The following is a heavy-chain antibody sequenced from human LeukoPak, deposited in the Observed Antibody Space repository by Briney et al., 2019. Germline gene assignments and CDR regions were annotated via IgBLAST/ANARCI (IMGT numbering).Heavy chain of an antibody. CDR3: AVDILTGDDI. V-gene: IGHV4-59*01. D-gene: IGHD3-9*01. J-gene: IGHJ3*02. CDR1: GGSISSYY. Sequence: SETLSLTCTVSGGSISSYYWTWIRQPPGKGLEWIGYSYYSGNTNYNPSLKSRVTILVDTSKNQFSLKLSSVTAADTAVYYCAVDILTGDDIWGQGTMVTVSS. CDR2: SYYSGNT.